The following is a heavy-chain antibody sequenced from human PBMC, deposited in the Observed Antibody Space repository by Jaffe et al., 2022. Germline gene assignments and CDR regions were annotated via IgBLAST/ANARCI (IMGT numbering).Heavy chain of an antibody. Sequence: EVQLLESGGGLVQPGGSLRLSCAASGFTFSSYAMSWVRQAPGKGLEWVSAISGSGGSTYYADSVKGRFTISRDNSKNTLYLQMNSLRAEDTAVYYCAKNKQDIVVVVAADDAFDIWGQGTMVTVSS. CDR1: GFTFSSYA. J-gene: IGHJ3*02. V-gene: IGHV3-23*01. CDR3: AKNKQDIVVVVAADDAFDI. D-gene: IGHD2-15*01. CDR2: ISGSGGST.